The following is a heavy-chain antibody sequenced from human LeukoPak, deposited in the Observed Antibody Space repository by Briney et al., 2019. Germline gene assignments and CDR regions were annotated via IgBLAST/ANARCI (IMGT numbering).Heavy chain of an antibody. D-gene: IGHD6-19*01. Sequence: GGSLKLSCAASGFTFSGSAMHWVRQASGKGLEWIGRIRSKVNNYATAYAASVKDRFTISRDDSRNTAYLQMNSLKTEDTAVYYCTTQYSSGAPGYWGQGTLVTVSS. CDR2: IRSKVNNYAT. J-gene: IGHJ4*02. CDR3: TTQYSSGAPGY. CDR1: GFTFSGSA. V-gene: IGHV3-73*01.